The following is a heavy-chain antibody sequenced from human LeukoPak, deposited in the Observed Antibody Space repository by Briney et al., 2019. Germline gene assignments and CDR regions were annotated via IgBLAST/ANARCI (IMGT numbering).Heavy chain of an antibody. CDR3: ARYSVSFSHGAFAI. V-gene: IGHV4-59*01. CDR1: GGSISSYY. D-gene: IGHD1-26*01. Sequence: SETLSLTCTVSGGSISSYYWSWIRQPPGKGLEWVGYIYYSGSTSYNPSLKSRATSSVDTSKKHFSLKLSSVIAADTAFYYCARYSVSFSHGAFAIWGQGTMVTLS. J-gene: IGHJ3*02. CDR2: IYYSGST.